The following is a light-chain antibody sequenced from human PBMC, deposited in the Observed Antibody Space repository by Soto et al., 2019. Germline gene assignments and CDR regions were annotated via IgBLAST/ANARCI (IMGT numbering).Light chain of an antibody. J-gene: IGKJ5*01. V-gene: IGKV1-12*01. CDR3: QQARDFPLT. CDR2: AAS. CDR1: QGISGW. Sequence: DIQMTQSPSSVSASVGDRVTITCRASQGISGWLAWYQQKLGQAPKLLIYAASKVQSGVPSRFTGGESGTDFTLTISSLHPEDSATYYCQQARDFPLTFGQGTRLEIE.